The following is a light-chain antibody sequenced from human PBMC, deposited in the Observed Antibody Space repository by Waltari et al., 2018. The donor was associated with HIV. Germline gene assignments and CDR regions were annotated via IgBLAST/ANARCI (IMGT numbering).Light chain of an antibody. CDR3: SSYAGGNNLV. CDR1: SSDVGGYNF. J-gene: IGLJ2*01. V-gene: IGLV2-8*01. Sequence: QSALTQPPSASGSPGQSVPISCTGTSSDVGGYNFVSWYQQHPGQAPKLMFFEVTKRPSGVPARFSGSKTGNTASLTVSGLQADDEGDYYCSSYAGGNNLVFGGGTKLTVL. CDR2: EVT.